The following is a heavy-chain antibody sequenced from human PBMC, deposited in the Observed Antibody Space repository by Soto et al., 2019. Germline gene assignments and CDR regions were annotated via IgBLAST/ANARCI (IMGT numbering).Heavy chain of an antibody. CDR3: GTGQQVRMADI. V-gene: IGHV3-11*03. J-gene: IGHJ3*02. CDR2: ISGDSRDT. CDR1: KFTVSAYY. Sequence: QVQLLESGGGLVKPGGSLRLSCAASKFTVSAYYMAWIRQAPGKGLDWISYISGDSRDTNYADSVKVRFTISRDNAKNSLYLQMNSLTVEDKAVYWCGTGQQVRMADIWGQGTMVTVSS. D-gene: IGHD6-13*01.